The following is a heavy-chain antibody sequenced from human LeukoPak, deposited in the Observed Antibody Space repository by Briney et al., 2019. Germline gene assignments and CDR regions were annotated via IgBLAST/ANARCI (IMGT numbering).Heavy chain of an antibody. CDR3: ATRGDILTGYPYYFDY. V-gene: IGHV3-23*01. CDR1: GFTFSSYA. J-gene: IGHJ4*02. D-gene: IGHD3-9*01. Sequence: GGSLRLSCAASGFTFSSYAMSWVRQAPGKGLEWVSAISGSGGSTYYADPVKGRFTISRDNSKNTLYLQMNSLRAEDTAVYYCATRGDILTGYPYYFDYWGQGTLVTVSS. CDR2: ISGSGGST.